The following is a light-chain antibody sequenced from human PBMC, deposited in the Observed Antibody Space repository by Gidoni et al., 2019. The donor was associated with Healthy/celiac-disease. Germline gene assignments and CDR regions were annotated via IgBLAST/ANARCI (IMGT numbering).Light chain of an antibody. Sequence: DIQMTQSPSSLSASVGDRVTITCRASQSSSSYLNWYQQKPGKAPKLLIDAASSLQSGVPSRFSGSGAGTDFTITISRLQPEDFATYYWQQSYSTPRTFGPGTKVDIK. J-gene: IGKJ3*01. CDR2: AAS. CDR3: QQSYSTPRT. V-gene: IGKV1-39*01. CDR1: QSSSSY.